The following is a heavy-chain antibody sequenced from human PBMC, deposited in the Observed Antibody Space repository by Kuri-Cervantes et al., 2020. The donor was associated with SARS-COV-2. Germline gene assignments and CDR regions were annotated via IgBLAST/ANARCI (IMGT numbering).Heavy chain of an antibody. V-gene: IGHV4-38-2*01. CDR3: ARREMATMSFDY. J-gene: IGHJ4*02. D-gene: IGHD5-24*01. CDR1: GYSISSGYY. CDR2: IYHSGST. Sequence: SETLSLTCAVSGYSISSGYYRGWIRQPPGKGLEWIGSIYHSGSTYYNPSLKSRVTISVDTSKNQFSLKLSSVTAADTAVYYCARREMATMSFDYWGQGTLVTVSS.